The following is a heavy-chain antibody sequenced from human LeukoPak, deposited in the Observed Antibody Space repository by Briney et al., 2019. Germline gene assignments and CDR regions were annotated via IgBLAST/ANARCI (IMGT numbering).Heavy chain of an antibody. CDR3: ARRRRITMVRGVTYYFDY. Sequence: SETLSLTCAVYGGSFSGYYWSWIRQPPGKGLEWIGEINHSGSTNYNPSLKSRVTISVDTSKSQFSLKLSSVTAADTAVYYCARRRRITMVRGVTYYFDYWGQGTLVTVSS. V-gene: IGHV4-34*01. J-gene: IGHJ4*02. CDR2: INHSGST. CDR1: GGSFSGYY. D-gene: IGHD3-10*01.